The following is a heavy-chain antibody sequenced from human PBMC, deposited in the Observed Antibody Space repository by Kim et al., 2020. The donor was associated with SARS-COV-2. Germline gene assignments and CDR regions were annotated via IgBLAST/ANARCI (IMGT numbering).Heavy chain of an antibody. Sequence: GSPYYNPSRMSRVTSSVDTSKNQFSLKLSSVTAADTAVYYCAGRNNWFDPWGQGTLVTVSS. V-gene: IGHV4-39*01. CDR3: AGRNNWFDP. CDR2: GSP. J-gene: IGHJ5*02.